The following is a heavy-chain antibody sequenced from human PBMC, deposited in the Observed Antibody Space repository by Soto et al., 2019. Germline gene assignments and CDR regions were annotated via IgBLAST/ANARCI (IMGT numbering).Heavy chain of an antibody. J-gene: IGHJ4*02. D-gene: IGHD1-1*01. V-gene: IGHV3-21*01. CDR2: ISSSSSYI. CDR3: ARDAPNWNPFGS. CDR1: GFTFCSYS. Sequence: GGSLRLSFAASGFTFCSYSMNWVRQAPGKGLEWVSSISSSSSYIYYADSVKGRFTISRDNAKNSLYLQLNSLRAEATAVYYFARDAPNWNPFGSYGQGTMFTASS.